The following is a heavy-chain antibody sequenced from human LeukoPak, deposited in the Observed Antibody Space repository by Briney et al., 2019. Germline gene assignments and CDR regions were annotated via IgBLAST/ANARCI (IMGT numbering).Heavy chain of an antibody. CDR3: ATLVRGSNSYYPY. V-gene: IGHV1-2*02. CDR1: GYPFTDYY. CDR2: TNPNTGDT. Sequence: GASVKVSCKASGYPFTDYYMHLIRQARGQGLEWMGWTNPNTGDTNYPQKFQGRVTMTTDTSISTAYMDLSRLSSDDTAVYYCATLVRGSNSYYPYWGQGTLVTVSS. D-gene: IGHD3-10*01. J-gene: IGHJ4*02.